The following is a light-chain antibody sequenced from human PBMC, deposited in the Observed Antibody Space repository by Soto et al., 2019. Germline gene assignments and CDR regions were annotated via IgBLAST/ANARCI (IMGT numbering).Light chain of an antibody. J-gene: IGKJ3*01. V-gene: IGKV1-39*01. Sequence: DIQMPQSPSSLSASVGDRVTITCRASQTIIRYLNWYQQKPGRAPNLLIYAASSLQSGVPSRFSGSGSGTEFTLTISSLQPEDFATYYCQQSYSTLFTFGPGTKVEIK. CDR3: QQSYSTLFT. CDR1: QTIIRY. CDR2: AAS.